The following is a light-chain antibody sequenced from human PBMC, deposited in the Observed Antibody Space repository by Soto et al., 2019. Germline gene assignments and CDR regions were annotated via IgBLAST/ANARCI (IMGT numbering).Light chain of an antibody. CDR3: QQYNNWPFIT. V-gene: IGKV3-15*01. CDR1: QSVSSN. J-gene: IGKJ5*01. Sequence: EIVMTQSPATLSVSPGERATLSCRASQSVSSNLAWYQQKPGQAPRLLIYGASTRATGIPARFNGSGSGTEFTLTISSLQSEDFAVYYCQQYNNWPFITFGQGTRLEIK. CDR2: GAS.